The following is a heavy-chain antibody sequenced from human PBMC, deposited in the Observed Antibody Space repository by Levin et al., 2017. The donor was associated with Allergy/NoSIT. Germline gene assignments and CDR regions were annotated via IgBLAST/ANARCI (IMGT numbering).Heavy chain of an antibody. J-gene: IGHJ4*02. Sequence: GESLKISCKASGYTFTGNYIHWVRQAPGQGLEWMGWINSNTGGTNYAQKFQGRVSLTRDTSISTAYMELSRLTSDDTAFYYCARYGSGPVGGHDYWGQGTLVTVSS. CDR3: ARYGSGPVGGHDY. V-gene: IGHV1-2*02. CDR2: INSNTGGT. CDR1: GYTFTGNY. D-gene: IGHD3-10*01.